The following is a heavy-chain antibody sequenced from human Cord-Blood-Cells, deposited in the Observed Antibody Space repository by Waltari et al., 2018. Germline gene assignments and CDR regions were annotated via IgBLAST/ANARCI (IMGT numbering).Heavy chain of an antibody. CDR3: ARSGVVVPAAILAFDI. D-gene: IGHD2-2*02. CDR1: GYTFTGYS. V-gene: IGHV1-2*02. CDR2: INPNSGGT. J-gene: IGHJ3*02. Sequence: QVQLVQSGAEVKKPGAAVKVSCKASGYTFTGYSLHGVRQAPGQGLEWMGWINPNSGGTNYAQKFQGRVTMTRDTSISTAYMELSRLRSDDTAVYYCARSGVVVPAAILAFDIWGQGTMVTVSS.